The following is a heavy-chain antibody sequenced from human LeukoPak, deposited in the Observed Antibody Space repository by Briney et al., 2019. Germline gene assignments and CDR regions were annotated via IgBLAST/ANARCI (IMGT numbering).Heavy chain of an antibody. CDR1: GGSISSYY. V-gene: IGHV4-4*09. J-gene: IGHJ6*03. D-gene: IGHD6-19*01. CDR3: ARRGGAVAGRRGYYYYYMDV. CDR2: IYTSGST. Sequence: SKTLSLTCTVSGGSISSYYWSWIRQPPGKGLEWIGYIYTSGSTNYNPSLKSRVTISVDTSKNQFSLKLSSVTAADTAVYYCARRGGAVAGRRGYYYYYMDVWGKGTTVTVSS.